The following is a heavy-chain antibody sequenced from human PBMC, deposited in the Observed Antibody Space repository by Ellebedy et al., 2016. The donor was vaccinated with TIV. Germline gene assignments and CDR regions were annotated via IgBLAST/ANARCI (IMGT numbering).Heavy chain of an antibody. CDR1: GFTFDEYA. CDR2: ISWSSYST. D-gene: IGHD5-18*01. J-gene: IGHJ6*02. Sequence: SLKISCEASGFTFDEYAMYWVRQAPGKGLEWVSSISWSSYSTGYADSVKGRFTISRDNAKNSLYLQMDSLRAEDTALYYCAKDRVSDTAMDYYYHHGMDVWGQGTTVIVSS. CDR3: AKDRVSDTAMDYYYHHGMDV. V-gene: IGHV3-9*01.